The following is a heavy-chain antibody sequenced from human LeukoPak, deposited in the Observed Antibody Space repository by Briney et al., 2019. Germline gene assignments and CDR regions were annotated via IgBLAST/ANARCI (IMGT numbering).Heavy chain of an antibody. V-gene: IGHV3-23*01. J-gene: IGHJ4*02. CDR3: AKDCSGGSCLDY. Sequence: GASLRLSCAASGFTFSSYAMSWVRQAPGKGLEWVSAISGSGGSTYYADSVKGRFTISRDNSKNTLYLQMNSLRAEDTAVYYCAKDCSGGSCLDYWGQGTLVTASS. CDR2: ISGSGGST. D-gene: IGHD2-15*01. CDR1: GFTFSSYA.